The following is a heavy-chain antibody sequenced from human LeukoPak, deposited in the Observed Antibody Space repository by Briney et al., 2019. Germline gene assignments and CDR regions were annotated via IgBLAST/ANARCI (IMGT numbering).Heavy chain of an antibody. CDR1: GFTFGSYE. J-gene: IGHJ6*03. V-gene: IGHV3-7*01. D-gene: IGHD3-22*01. CDR3: GRDSVTMVVAPMDV. Sequence: GGSLRLSCAASGFTFGSYEMNWVRQAPGKGLEWVANIKYDESRENYVDSVKGRFTISRDNAKNSLYLQMTSLRAEDTAVYYCGRDSVTMVVAPMDVWGKGNTVIVSS. CDR2: IKYDESRE.